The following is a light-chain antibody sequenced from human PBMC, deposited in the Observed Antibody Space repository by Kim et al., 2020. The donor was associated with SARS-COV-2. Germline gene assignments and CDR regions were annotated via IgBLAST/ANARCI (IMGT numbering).Light chain of an antibody. CDR1: QSVSSNN. CDR2: GAS. V-gene: IGKV3-20*01. Sequence: SPRERTSRAGRASQSVSSNNLARYQQKHGQGPKLLINGASSRTTGIADRFSGSGSGTDFILTISRLEPEDFAVYYCQQYGIAPPYTFAQGTKLEI. CDR3: QQYGIAPPYT. J-gene: IGKJ2*01.